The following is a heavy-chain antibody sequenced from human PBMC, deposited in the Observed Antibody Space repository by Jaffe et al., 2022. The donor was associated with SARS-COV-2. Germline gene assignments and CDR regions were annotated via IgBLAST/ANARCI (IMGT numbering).Heavy chain of an antibody. D-gene: IGHD3-16*01. Sequence: QVQLQESGPGLVKTSETLSLTCNVSGGSISSYYWSWIRQPPGKGLEWIGYIHYSGSADYNPSLKSRVTMSVDTTKNQFSLKLSSVNTADTAVYYCAKVGGSGHLDYWGQGTLVTVSS. CDR2: IHYSGSA. J-gene: IGHJ4*02. V-gene: IGHV4-59*01. CDR1: GGSISSYY. CDR3: AKVGGSGHLDY.